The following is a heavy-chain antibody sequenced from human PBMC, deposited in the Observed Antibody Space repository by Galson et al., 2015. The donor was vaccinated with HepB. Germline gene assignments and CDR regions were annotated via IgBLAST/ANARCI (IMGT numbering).Heavy chain of an antibody. Sequence: SLRLSCAASGFTVSSNHMSWVRQAPGKGLEWVSVIYSGGSTYYADSVKGRFTISRHNSKNTLYLQMNSLRAEDTAVYYCASASKHSSSWYIYGMDVWGQGTTVTVSS. CDR3: ASASKHSSSWYIYGMDV. V-gene: IGHV3-53*04. CDR2: IYSGGST. J-gene: IGHJ6*02. CDR1: GFTVSSNH. D-gene: IGHD6-13*01.